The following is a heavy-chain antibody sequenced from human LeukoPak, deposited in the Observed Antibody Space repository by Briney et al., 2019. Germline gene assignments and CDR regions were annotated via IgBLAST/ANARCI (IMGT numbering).Heavy chain of an antibody. Sequence: GESLKISCEGSGYSFTRYWIGWVRQMPGEGLEWLGMIYLGDSDTVYSPSFQGQVTISADKSISTVYLHWSSLKASDTAMYYCARRDYYYDNIGFIAFDIWGQGTMVTVSS. D-gene: IGHD3-22*01. J-gene: IGHJ3*02. CDR2: IYLGDSDT. CDR1: GYSFTRYW. V-gene: IGHV5-51*01. CDR3: ARRDYYYDNIGFIAFDI.